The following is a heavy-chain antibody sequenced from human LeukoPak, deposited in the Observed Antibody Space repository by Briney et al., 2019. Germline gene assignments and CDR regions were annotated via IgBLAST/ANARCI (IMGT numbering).Heavy chain of an antibody. D-gene: IGHD3-10*01. Sequence: GGSLRSSCAASGFTFRTSAMSGVRKAPGKGPEWVSGISGSGDTTYYADSVKGRFTISRDNSKNTLYLRMNSLRAEDTAVYYCVKVPGSYYVDFDYWGQGTLVTVSS. CDR3: VKVPGSYYVDFDY. V-gene: IGHV3-23*01. CDR1: GFTFRTSA. CDR2: ISGSGDTT. J-gene: IGHJ4*02.